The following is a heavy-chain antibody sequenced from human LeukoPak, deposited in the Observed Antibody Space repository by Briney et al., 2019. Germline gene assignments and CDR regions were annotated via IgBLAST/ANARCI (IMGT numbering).Heavy chain of an antibody. J-gene: IGHJ4*02. D-gene: IGHD6-6*01. CDR2: INPNSGGT. CDR1: GYSFTSYW. Sequence: GESLKISCKGSGYSFTSYWIGWVRQAPGQGLEWMGWINPNSGGTNYAQKFQGRVTMTRDTSISTAYMVLSRLRSDDTAVYYCAREDSSSSPYYFDYWGQGTLVTVSS. V-gene: IGHV1-2*02. CDR3: AREDSSSSPYYFDY.